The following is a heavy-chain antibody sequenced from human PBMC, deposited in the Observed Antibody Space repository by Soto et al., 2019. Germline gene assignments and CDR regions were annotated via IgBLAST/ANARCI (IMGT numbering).Heavy chain of an antibody. J-gene: IGHJ4*02. Sequence: SETLSLTCTVSGGSISSSSYYWGWIRQPPGKGLEWIGSIYYSGSTYYNPSLKSRVTISVDTSKNQFSLKLSSVTAADTAVYYYARLAPPGYCSSTSCYAYFDYWGQGTLVTVSS. CDR2: IYYSGST. CDR3: ARLAPPGYCSSTSCYAYFDY. V-gene: IGHV4-39*01. CDR1: GGSISSSSYY. D-gene: IGHD2-2*03.